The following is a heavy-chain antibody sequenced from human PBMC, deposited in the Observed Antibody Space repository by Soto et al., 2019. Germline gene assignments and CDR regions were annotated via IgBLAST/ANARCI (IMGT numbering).Heavy chain of an antibody. Sequence: SVKVSCKASGGTFSSYAISWVRQAPGQGLEWMGGIIPIFGTANYAQKFQGRVTITADESTSTAYMELSSLRSEDTAVYYCARDREGLYRSEDALYYYYGMDVWGQVNTVTGSS. J-gene: IGHJ6*02. CDR1: GGTFSSYA. CDR2: IIPIFGTA. V-gene: IGHV1-69*13. CDR3: ARDREGLYRSEDALYYYYGMDV. D-gene: IGHD6-25*01.